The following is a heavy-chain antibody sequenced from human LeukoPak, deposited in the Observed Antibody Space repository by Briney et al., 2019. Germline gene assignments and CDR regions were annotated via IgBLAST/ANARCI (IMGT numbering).Heavy chain of an antibody. CDR2: IYYSGST. D-gene: IGHD3-9*01. V-gene: IGHV4-30-4*02. J-gene: IGHJ4*02. CDR3: ARYVHYDILTGYMGGFDY. Sequence: PSETLSLTCTVSGGSISSGDCYWSWIRQPPGEGLEWIGYIYYSGSTYYNPSLKSRVTISVDTSKNQFSLKLSSVTAADTAVYYCARYVHYDILTGYMGGFDYWGQGTLVTVSS. CDR1: GGSISSGDCY.